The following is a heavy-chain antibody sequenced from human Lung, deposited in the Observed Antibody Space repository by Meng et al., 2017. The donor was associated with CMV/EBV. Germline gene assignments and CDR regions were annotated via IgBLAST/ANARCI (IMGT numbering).Heavy chain of an antibody. CDR1: GFTFSSYA. V-gene: IGHV3-30*04. D-gene: IGHD2-2*01. CDR2: LSYDGSNK. Sequence: SXKISXEASGFTFSSYAMHWVRQAPGKGLEWVAVLSYDGSNKFYADSVKGRFTIYRDNSKNTLFLQMNRFRAEDTAVYYCARGYQHFNYFDYWGQRRLVTVSS. J-gene: IGHJ4*02. CDR3: ARGYQHFNYFDY.